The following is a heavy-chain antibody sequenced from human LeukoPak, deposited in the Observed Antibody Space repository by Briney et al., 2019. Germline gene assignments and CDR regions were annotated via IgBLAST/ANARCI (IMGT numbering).Heavy chain of an antibody. CDR1: GVTFRNAW. J-gene: IGHJ4*02. CDR2: SISRSGGVTT. D-gene: IGHD3-10*01. V-gene: IGHV3-15*01. CDR3: SAYYNGRGDY. Sequence: GGSLRLSCAASGVTFRNAWMTWVRQAPGRGLEWVGRSISRSGGVTTEYAAPVKGRFTISRDDSRNTVYLQMNSLKIEDTAVYYRSAYYNGRGDYWGQGTLVTVSS.